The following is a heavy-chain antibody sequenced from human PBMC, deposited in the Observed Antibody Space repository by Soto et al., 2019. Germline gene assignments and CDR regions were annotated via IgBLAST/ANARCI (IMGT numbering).Heavy chain of an antibody. D-gene: IGHD6-19*01. V-gene: IGHV4-59*01. Sequence: SQTLSLTCTVSGGSINSYYWRWIRQPPGKGLEWIGYIYHSGSTYYSPSLKSRLTITKDTSKNQVVLTMTNMDPVDTATYYCAHSSSGWLNWFDPWGQGTLVTVSS. CDR1: GGSINSYY. CDR3: AHSSSGWLNWFDP. CDR2: IYHSGST. J-gene: IGHJ5*02.